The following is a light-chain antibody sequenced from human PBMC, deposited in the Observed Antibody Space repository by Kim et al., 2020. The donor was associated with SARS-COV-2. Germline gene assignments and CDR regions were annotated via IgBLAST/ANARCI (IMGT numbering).Light chain of an antibody. CDR2: DVT. V-gene: IGLV2-14*03. Sequence: GQPITISCTGTNSDSGGHNSASWYQQYPGKAPKLLICDVTRRASGISSRFSGSKSGNTACLTITGLQTEDEADYYCSSYTTSTTWVFGGGTQLTVL. CDR1: NSDSGGHNS. CDR3: SSYTTSTTWV. J-gene: IGLJ3*02.